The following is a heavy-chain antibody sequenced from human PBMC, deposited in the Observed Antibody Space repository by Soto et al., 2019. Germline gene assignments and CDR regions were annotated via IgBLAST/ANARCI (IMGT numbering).Heavy chain of an antibody. CDR1: GGSISRGSYY. J-gene: IGHJ4*02. D-gene: IGHD3-10*01. CDR3: ARGHTRRMTLGRGAAIMGKQLDS. Sequence: SETLSLTCTVSGGSISRGSYYWGWIRQPPGKGLEWIGSIYYSGSTYYRPSLKGRVTISVDTSKNQFSLKLSSVTAADTAVYYCARGHTRRMTLGRGAAIMGKQLDSSGQGILVTVSS. CDR2: IYYSGST. V-gene: IGHV4-39*01.